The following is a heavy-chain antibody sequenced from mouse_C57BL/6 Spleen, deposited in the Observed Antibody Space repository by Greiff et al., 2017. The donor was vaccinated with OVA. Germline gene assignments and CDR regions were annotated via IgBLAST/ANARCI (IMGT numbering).Heavy chain of an antibody. CDR2: INPSTGGT. J-gene: IGHJ2*01. V-gene: IGHV1-42*01. CDR1: GYSFTGYY. D-gene: IGHD1-3*01. CDR3: ARGGIKGFDY. Sequence: VQLQQSGPELVKPGASVKISCKASGYSFTGYYMNWVKQSPEKSLEWIGEINPSTGGTTYNQKFKAKATLTVDKSSSTAYMQLKSLTSEDSAVYYCARGGIKGFDYWGQGTTLTVSS.